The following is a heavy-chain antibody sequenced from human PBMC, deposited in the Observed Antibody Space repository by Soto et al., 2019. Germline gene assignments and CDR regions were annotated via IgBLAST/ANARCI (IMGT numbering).Heavy chain of an antibody. V-gene: IGHV4-59*01. J-gene: IGHJ4*02. CDR1: GGSISSYY. CDR2: IYYSGST. D-gene: IGHD2-2*01. Sequence: SETLSLTCTVSGGSISSYYWRWIRQPPGKGLEWIGYIYYSGSTNYNPSLTSRVTISVDTSKNQFSLKLSSVTAADTAVYYCARVLVPAAHFDYWGQGTLVTVSS. CDR3: ARVLVPAAHFDY.